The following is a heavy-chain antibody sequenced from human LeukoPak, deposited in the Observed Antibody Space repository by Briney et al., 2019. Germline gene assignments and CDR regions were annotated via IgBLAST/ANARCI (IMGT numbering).Heavy chain of an antibody. V-gene: IGHV4-34*01. D-gene: IGHD6-13*01. CDR2: INHSGST. CDR3: ARGLSIAAAGNFDY. CDR1: GGSFSGYY. J-gene: IGHJ4*02. Sequence: SETLSLTCAVYGGSFSGYYWSWIRQPPGKGLEWIGEINHSGSTNYNPSLKSRVTISVDTSKNQFSLKLSSVTAADTAVYYCARGLSIAAAGNFDYWGQGPLATVSS.